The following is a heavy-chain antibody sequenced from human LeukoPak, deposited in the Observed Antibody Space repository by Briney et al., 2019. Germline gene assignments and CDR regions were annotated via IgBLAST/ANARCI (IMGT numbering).Heavy chain of an antibody. CDR2: ISGSGGST. D-gene: IGHD6-19*01. CDR1: GFTFSSYA. Sequence: GGSLRLSCAASGFTFSSYAMSWVRQAPGKGLEWVSAISGSGGSTYYADSVKGRFTISRGNSKNTLYLQMNSLRAEDTGVYYCKGIAVADWFDPWGQGTLVTVSS. CDR3: KGIAVADWFDP. V-gene: IGHV3-23*01. J-gene: IGHJ5*02.